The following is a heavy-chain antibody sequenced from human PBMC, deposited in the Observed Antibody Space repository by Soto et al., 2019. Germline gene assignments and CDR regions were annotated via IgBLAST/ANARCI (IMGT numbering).Heavy chain of an antibody. CDR1: GYSFTSYW. CDR3: ARQGYGGNSGKAYYYYGMDV. V-gene: IGHV5-51*01. D-gene: IGHD4-17*01. CDR2: IYPGDSDT. Sequence: EVQLVQSGAEVKKPGESLKISCKGSGYSFTSYWIGWVRQMPGKGLEWMGIIYPGDSDTRYSPSFQGQVTISADKSISTAYLQWSSLKASDTAMYYCARQGYGGNSGKAYYYYGMDVWGQGTTVTVSS. J-gene: IGHJ6*02.